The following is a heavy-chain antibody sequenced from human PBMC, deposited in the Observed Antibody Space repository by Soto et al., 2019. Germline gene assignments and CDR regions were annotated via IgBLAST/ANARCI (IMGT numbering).Heavy chain of an antibody. CDR2: ISSRSSVL. CDR3: ARDSDYAFDC. D-gene: IGHD4-17*01. Sequence: GGSLRLSCAASGFTFSSYNMNWVRQAPGKGLEWVSYISSRSSVLYYADSVKGRFTISRDNAKNSLYLQMNSLRAEDTAVYYCARDSDYAFDCWGQGTLVTVSS. CDR1: GFTFSSYN. J-gene: IGHJ4*02. V-gene: IGHV3-48*01.